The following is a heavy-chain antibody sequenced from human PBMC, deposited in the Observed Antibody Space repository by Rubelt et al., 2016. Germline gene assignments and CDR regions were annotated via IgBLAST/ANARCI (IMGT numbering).Heavy chain of an antibody. J-gene: IGHJ4*02. V-gene: IGHV4-39*07. D-gene: IGHD3-22*01. CDR3: ARGAYDSSGYYWDY. CDR2: IYSSGST. Sequence: QLQLQESGPGLVKPSETLSLTCTVSGGSISSSSYYWGWIRQPPGKGLEWIGYIYSSGSTYYNPSLKSRVTISVDTSKNQFSLKLSSVTAADTAVYYCARGAYDSSGYYWDYWGQGTLVTVSS. CDR1: GGSISSSSYY.